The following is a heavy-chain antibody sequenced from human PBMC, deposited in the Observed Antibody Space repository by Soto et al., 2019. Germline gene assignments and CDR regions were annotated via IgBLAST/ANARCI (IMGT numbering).Heavy chain of an antibody. D-gene: IGHD4-4*01. CDR2: IYSDGST. CDR3: ARAPTVTTSYGS. V-gene: IGHV3-53*01. Sequence: PGGSLRLSCVASRLSVSSNYMSWARQAPGKGLEWVSIIYSDGSTYYAGSVEGRFAVSRDNSKNTLYLQMDSLRAEDTAVYYCARAPTVTTSYGSWGQGTLVTVSS. CDR1: RLSVSSNY. J-gene: IGHJ5*02.